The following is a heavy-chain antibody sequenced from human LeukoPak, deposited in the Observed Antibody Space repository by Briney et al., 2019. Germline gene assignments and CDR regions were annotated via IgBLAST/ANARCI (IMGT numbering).Heavy chain of an antibody. V-gene: IGHV4-4*07. CDR2: IYTSGST. J-gene: IGHJ6*02. D-gene: IGHD3-10*01. Sequence: SETLSLTCTVSGGSISSYYWSWIRQPAGKGLEWIGRIYTSGSTNYNPSLKSRATMSVGTSKNQFSLKLSSVTAADTAVHYCARGGQYGSGSYYTYYYYGMDVWGQGTTVTVSS. CDR3: ARGGQYGSGSYYTYYYYGMDV. CDR1: GGSISSYY.